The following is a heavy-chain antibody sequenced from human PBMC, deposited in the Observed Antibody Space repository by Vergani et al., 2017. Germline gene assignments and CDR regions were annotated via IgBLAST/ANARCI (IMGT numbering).Heavy chain of an antibody. D-gene: IGHD2-2*01. CDR3: AKSGLADCSSTSCHFDY. CDR2: ISWDGGST. J-gene: IGHJ4*02. CDR1: GFTFSSYT. Sequence: EVQLVESGGGLVQPGESLRLSCAASGFTFSSYTMHWVRQAPGKGLEWVSLISWDGGSTYYADSVKGRFTISRDNSKNSLYLQMNSLRTEDTALYYCAKSGLADCSSTSCHFDYWGQGTLVTVSS. V-gene: IGHV3-43*01.